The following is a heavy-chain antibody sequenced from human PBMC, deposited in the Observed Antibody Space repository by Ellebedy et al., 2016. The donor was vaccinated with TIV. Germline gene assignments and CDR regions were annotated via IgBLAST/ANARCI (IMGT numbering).Heavy chain of an antibody. V-gene: IGHV3-23*01. CDR2: LSLSVNTM. CDR3: ARDPVGVGPAFDV. Sequence: GESLKISCAASGLTFSDNAMSWVRQAPGKGLEWVSRLSLSVNTMYYADSVQGRFTISRDNSKDTLYLQMNSLRAEDTAIYYCARDPVGVGPAFDVWGQGTMVTVSS. CDR1: GLTFSDNA. J-gene: IGHJ3*01. D-gene: IGHD4-23*01.